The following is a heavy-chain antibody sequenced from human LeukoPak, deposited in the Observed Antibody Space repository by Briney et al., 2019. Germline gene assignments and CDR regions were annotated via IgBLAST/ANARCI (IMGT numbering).Heavy chain of an antibody. CDR2: INPNSGGT. Sequence: GASVKVSCKASGYTFTGYYMHWVRQAPGQGLEWMGWINPNSGGTNYAQKFQGRVTMTRDTSISTAYMELSRLRSDDTAVYYCARVAGRGYIQSFDYWGQGTLVTVSS. CDR3: ARVAGRGYIQSFDY. CDR1: GYTFTGYY. V-gene: IGHV1-2*02. D-gene: IGHD5-18*01. J-gene: IGHJ4*02.